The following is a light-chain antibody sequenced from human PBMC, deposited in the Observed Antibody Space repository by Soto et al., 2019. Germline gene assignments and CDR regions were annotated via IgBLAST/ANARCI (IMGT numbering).Light chain of an antibody. CDR1: SFNIGSNP. CDR2: TND. J-gene: IGLJ2*01. V-gene: IGLV1-44*01. CDR3: AAWDDSLNGVL. Sequence: QAVVSQPPSASGTPGQRVTISCSGGSFNIGSNPVNWYQQLPGTAPRLLIYTNDQRPSGVPDRFSGSQSGTSASLAISGLQSEDEADYYCAAWDDSLNGVLFGGGTKVTVL.